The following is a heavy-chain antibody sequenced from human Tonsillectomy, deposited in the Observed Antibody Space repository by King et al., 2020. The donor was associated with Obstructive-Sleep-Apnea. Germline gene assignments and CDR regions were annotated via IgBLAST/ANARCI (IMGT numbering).Heavy chain of an antibody. Sequence: QLVQSGSELKKPGASVKVSCQSSGYTFTEYAMNWLRQAPGQGLEWMGWINTNTGNPTYAQGFTGRLVFSLDTSVSTAYLQISSLHAEDTAVYFCAIVGSVSLSHLHPYDYWGQGTLVTVSS. CDR2: INTNTGNP. V-gene: IGHV7-4-1*02. CDR1: GYTFTEYA. J-gene: IGHJ4*02. D-gene: IGHD6-6*01. CDR3: AIVGSVSLSHLHPYDY.